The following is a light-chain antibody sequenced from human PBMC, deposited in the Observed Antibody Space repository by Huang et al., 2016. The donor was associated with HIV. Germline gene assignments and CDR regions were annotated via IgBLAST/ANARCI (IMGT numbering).Light chain of an antibody. CDR3: QQYNNWPKVFT. CDR1: QSVSSN. J-gene: IGKJ3*01. Sequence: EIVMTQSPATLSVSPGERATLSCRASQSVSSNLAWYQQNPGQAPRLLHYGASTRATGIPARFRGSGSGTEFTLTISSLQSEDFAVYYCQQYNNWPKVFTFGPGTKVDIK. V-gene: IGKV3-15*01. CDR2: GAS.